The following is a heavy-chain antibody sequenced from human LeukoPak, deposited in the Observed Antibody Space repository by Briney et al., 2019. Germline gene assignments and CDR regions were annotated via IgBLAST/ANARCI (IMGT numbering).Heavy chain of an antibody. V-gene: IGHV3-23*01. J-gene: IGHJ4*02. Sequence: PGGSLRLSCAASGFTFSSYGMSWVRQAPGRGLEWVSLISASGGTTYYADSVKGRFTISRDNAKNSLYLQMNSLRVEDTAVYYCARTTRSIAVAPYFFDYWGQGTLVTVSS. CDR3: ARTTRSIAVAPYFFDY. D-gene: IGHD6-19*01. CDR2: ISASGGTT. CDR1: GFTFSSYG.